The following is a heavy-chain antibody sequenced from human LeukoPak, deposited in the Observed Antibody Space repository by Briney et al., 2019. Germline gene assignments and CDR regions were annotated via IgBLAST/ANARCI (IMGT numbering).Heavy chain of an antibody. Sequence: HPGRSLRLSCAASGFTFDDYAMHWVRQAPGKGLEWVSGISWNSGSIGYADSVKGRFTISRDNAKNSLYLQMNSLRAEDTALYYCAKDPAAAPDWYFDLWARGALVTVSS. V-gene: IGHV3-9*01. D-gene: IGHD6-13*01. J-gene: IGHJ2*01. CDR3: AKDPAAAPDWYFDL. CDR2: ISWNSGSI. CDR1: GFTFDDYA.